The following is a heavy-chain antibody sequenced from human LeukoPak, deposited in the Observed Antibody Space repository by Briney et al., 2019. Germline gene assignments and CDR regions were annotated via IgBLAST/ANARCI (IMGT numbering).Heavy chain of an antibody. V-gene: IGHV3-74*01. CDR3: ARGASGYSYG. CDR1: GFTFSSYW. D-gene: IGHD5-18*01. CDR2: INSDGTST. J-gene: IGHJ4*02. Sequence: GGSLRLSCAASGFTFSSYWMHWVRHPPGKGLVWVSRINSDGTSTSYADSVKGRFTISRDSAENTLYLQMNSLRAEDTAVYYCARGASGYSYGWGQGTLVTVSS.